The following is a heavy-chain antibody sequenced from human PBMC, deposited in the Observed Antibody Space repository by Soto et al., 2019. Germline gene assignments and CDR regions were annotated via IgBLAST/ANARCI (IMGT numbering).Heavy chain of an antibody. V-gene: IGHV1-46*01. J-gene: IGHJ3*02. CDR3: ARGGEVGVAGSAAFDM. CDR2: INPGSGAA. Sequence: QVQLVQSGAEVKKPGASVKISCTASGYTVTTHYMHWVRQAPGRGLEWMGAINPGSGAAKYTQTFQARVTMTRDTSTNTVYMEMSALRSEHTAVFYCARGGEVGVAGSAAFDMWGQGTMVTVSS. CDR1: GYTVTTHY. D-gene: IGHD3-3*01.